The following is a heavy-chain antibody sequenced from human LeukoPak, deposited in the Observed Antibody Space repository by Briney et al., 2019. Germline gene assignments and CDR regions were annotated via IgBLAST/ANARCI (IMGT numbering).Heavy chain of an antibody. V-gene: IGHV3-53*04. J-gene: IGHJ4*02. Sequence: GGSLRLSCAASGFTVSSNYMSWVRQAPGKGLEWVSVIYSGGSTYYADSVKGRFTISRHNSKNTLYLQMNSLRAEDTAVYYCARGYYGSGSYSYYFDYWGQGTLVTVSS. CDR1: GFTVSSNY. CDR2: IYSGGST. CDR3: ARGYYGSGSYSYYFDY. D-gene: IGHD3-10*01.